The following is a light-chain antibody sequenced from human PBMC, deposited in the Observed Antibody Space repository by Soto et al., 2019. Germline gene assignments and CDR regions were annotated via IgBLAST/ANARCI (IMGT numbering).Light chain of an antibody. CDR2: GAS. CDR3: HQYDNSPLT. Sequence: EIVLTQSTGSLSLSPGERATLSYRASQSVSSSYLAWYQQKPGQAPRLLIYGASSRATGIPDRFSGSGSGTDFTLTISRLEPEDFAVYYCHQYDNSPLTFGGGTKVEIK. CDR1: QSVSSSY. V-gene: IGKV3-20*01. J-gene: IGKJ4*01.